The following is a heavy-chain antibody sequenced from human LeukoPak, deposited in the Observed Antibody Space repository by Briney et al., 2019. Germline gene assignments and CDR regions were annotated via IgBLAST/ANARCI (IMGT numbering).Heavy chain of an antibody. V-gene: IGHV3-74*01. CDR2: INSDESST. CDR1: GFTFSSYW. Sequence: AGGSLRLSCAASGFTFSSYWMHWVRQAPGKGLVWVSRINSDESSTGYEDSVKGRFTISRDNAKNTLYLQMNSLRAEDTAVYYCATGGSDSHYDYVWGSYRYTDLVPFDYWGQGTLVTVSS. D-gene: IGHD3-16*02. CDR3: ATGGSDSHYDYVWGSYRYTDLVPFDY. J-gene: IGHJ4*02.